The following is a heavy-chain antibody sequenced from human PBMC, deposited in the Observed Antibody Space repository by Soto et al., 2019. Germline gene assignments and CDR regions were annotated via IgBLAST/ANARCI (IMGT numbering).Heavy chain of an antibody. V-gene: IGHV4-59*01. J-gene: IGHJ4*02. CDR3: AREAYYDSEFDY. Sequence: ETLSLTCTVSGGSISSYYWSWIRQPPGKGLERIGYIYYSGITNYNPSLKSRVTISVDTSKNQFSLKLSSVTAADTAVYYCAREAYYDSEFDYWGQGTLVTVS. CDR2: IYYSGIT. CDR1: GGSISSYY. D-gene: IGHD3-22*01.